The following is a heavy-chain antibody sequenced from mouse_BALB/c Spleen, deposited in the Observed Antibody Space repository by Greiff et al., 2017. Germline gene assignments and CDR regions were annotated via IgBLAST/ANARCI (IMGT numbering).Heavy chain of an antibody. Sequence: VQLQQSGAELAKPGASVKMSCKASGYTFTSYWMHWVKQRPGQGLEWIGYINPSTGYTEYNQKFKDKATLTADKSSSTAYMQLSSLTSEDSAVYYCARERVFDYWGQGTTLTVSS. J-gene: IGHJ2*01. CDR3: ARERVFDY. V-gene: IGHV1-7*01. CDR2: INPSTGYT. CDR1: GYTFTSYW.